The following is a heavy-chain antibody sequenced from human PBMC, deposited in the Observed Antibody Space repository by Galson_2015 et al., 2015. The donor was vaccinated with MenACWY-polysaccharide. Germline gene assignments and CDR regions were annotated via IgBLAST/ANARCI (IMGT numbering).Heavy chain of an antibody. J-gene: IGHJ4*02. CDR3: AKGAAHYGSGNYYDY. CDR2: LSLPTGNT. Sequence: SLRLSCAGSGVTFSSYGMGWAGQAPGKGLEWVSGLSLPTGNTYYADSVRGRFTISRDNSKSTLYLQMNSLRAEDTAVYYCAKGAAHYGSGNYYDYWGQGTQVTVSS. D-gene: IGHD3-10*01. V-gene: IGHV3-23*01. CDR1: GVTFSSYG.